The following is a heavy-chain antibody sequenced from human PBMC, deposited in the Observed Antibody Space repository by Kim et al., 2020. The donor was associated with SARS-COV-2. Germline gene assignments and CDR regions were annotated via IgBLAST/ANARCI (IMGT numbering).Heavy chain of an antibody. CDR2: IYPGDSDT. J-gene: IGHJ4*02. V-gene: IGHV5-51*01. Sequence: GESLKISCKGSGYSFTSYWIGWVRQMPGKGLEWMGIIYPGDSDTRYSPSFQGQVTISADKSISTAYLQWSSLKASDTAMYYCARGQLLVDTAMVPSLDRTDFDYWGQGTLVTVSS. CDR3: ARGQLLVDTAMVPSLDRTDFDY. CDR1: GYSFTSYW. D-gene: IGHD5-18*01.